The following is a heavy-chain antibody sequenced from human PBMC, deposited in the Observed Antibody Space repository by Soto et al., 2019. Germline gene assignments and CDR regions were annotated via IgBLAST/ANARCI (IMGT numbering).Heavy chain of an antibody. J-gene: IGHJ6*02. D-gene: IGHD6-6*01. CDR3: AKGEYSSSSVNYYYGMDV. CDR1: GFTFSSYA. CDR2: ISGSGGST. V-gene: IGHV3-23*01. Sequence: LRLYCAASGFTFSSYAMSWVRQAPGKGLEWVSAISGSGGSTYYADSVKGRFTISRDNSKSTLYLQMNSLRAEDTAVYCCAKGEYSSSSVNYYYGMDVWGQGTTVTVSS.